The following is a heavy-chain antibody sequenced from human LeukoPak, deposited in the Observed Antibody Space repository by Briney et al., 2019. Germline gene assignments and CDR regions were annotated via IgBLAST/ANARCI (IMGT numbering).Heavy chain of an antibody. V-gene: IGHV4-4*02. D-gene: IGHD3-22*01. CDR3: ARDRYDSSGERFDY. J-gene: IGHJ4*02. Sequence: SETLSLTCAVSGGSISSSHWWTWVRQPPGKGLEWIGEIYHSGSTNYNPSLKSRVTISVDTSKNQFSLKLSSVTAADTAVYYCARDRYDSSGERFDYWGQGTLVTVSS. CDR2: IYHSGST. CDR1: GGSISSSHW.